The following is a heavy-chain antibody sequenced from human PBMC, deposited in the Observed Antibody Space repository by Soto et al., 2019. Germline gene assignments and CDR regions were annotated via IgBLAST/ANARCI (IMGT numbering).Heavy chain of an antibody. CDR3: ARDRPYYYYGMDV. Sequence: GGSLRLSCAASGFTFSSYGMHWVRQAPGKGLEWVAVIWYDGSNKYYADSVKGRFTISRDNSKNTLYLQMNSLRAEDTAVYYCARDRPYYYYGMDVWGQGTTVTVSS. CDR1: GFTFSSYG. V-gene: IGHV3-33*01. CDR2: IWYDGSNK. J-gene: IGHJ6*02.